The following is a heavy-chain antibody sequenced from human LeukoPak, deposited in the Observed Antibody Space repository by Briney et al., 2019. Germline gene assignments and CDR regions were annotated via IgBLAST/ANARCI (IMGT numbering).Heavy chain of an antibody. CDR2: INHSGST. D-gene: IGHD3-16*02. CDR1: GGSFSGYY. J-gene: IGHJ4*02. CDR3: AGCLSFFRG. Sequence: PSETLSLTCAVYGGSFSGYYWSWLRQPPGKGLEWIGEINHSGSTNYNPSLKSRVTISVDTSKNQISLKLSSVTAADTAVYYCAGCLSFFRGWGQGTLVTVSS. V-gene: IGHV4-34*01.